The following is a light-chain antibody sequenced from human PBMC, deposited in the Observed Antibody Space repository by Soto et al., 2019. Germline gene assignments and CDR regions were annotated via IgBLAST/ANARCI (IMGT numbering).Light chain of an antibody. CDR2: GAS. V-gene: IGKV3-20*01. J-gene: IGKJ5*01. CDR3: QQYGSSPPVT. Sequence: EIVVTQSPGTLSLSPGERATLSCRASQSVSSSYLAWYQHKPGQAPRLLIYGASGRATGIPDRFSGSGSGTDFTLTISRLEPEDFAVYYCQQYGSSPPVTFGQGTRLEI. CDR1: QSVSSSY.